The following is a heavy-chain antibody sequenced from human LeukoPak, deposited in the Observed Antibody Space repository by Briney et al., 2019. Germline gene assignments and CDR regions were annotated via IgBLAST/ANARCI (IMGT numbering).Heavy chain of an antibody. CDR2: ISAYNGNT. CDR3: ASYCSGGSCYPYGAFDI. Sequence: ASVKVSCKASGYTFTSYGISWVRQAPGQGLEWMGWISAYNGNTNYAQKLQGRVTMTTDTSTSTAYMELRSLRSDDTAVYYCASYCSGGSCYPYGAFDIWGQGTMVTVSS. J-gene: IGHJ3*02. D-gene: IGHD2-15*01. V-gene: IGHV1-18*04. CDR1: GYTFTSYG.